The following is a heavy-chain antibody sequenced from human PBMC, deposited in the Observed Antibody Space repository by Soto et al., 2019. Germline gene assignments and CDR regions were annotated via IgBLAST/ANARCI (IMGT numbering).Heavy chain of an antibody. J-gene: IGHJ6*02. CDR3: ARDCSGVSCYSGPATSYVMDV. CDR1: GGSISSGGYY. CDR2: IYYSGST. V-gene: IGHV4-31*03. Sequence: SETLSLTCTVSGGSISSGGYYWSWIRQHPGKGLEWIGYIYYSGSTYYNPSLKSRVTISVDTSKNQFSLKLSSVTAADTAVYYCARDCSGVSCYSGPATSYVMDVWGQGTTVTVSS. D-gene: IGHD2-15*01.